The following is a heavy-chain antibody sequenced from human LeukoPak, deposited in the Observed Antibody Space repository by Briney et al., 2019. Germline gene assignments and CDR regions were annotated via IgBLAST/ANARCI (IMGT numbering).Heavy chain of an antibody. V-gene: IGHV3-30*18. CDR2: ISYDGSNK. CDR1: GFTFSSYG. D-gene: IGHD6-13*01. J-gene: IGHJ4*02. Sequence: GGSLRPSCAASGFTFSSYGMHWVRQAPGKGLEWVAVISYDGSNKYYADSVKGRFTISRDNSKNTLYLQMNSLRAEDTAVYYCAKMYAAAARLPLIDYWGQGTLVTVSS. CDR3: AKMYAAAARLPLIDY.